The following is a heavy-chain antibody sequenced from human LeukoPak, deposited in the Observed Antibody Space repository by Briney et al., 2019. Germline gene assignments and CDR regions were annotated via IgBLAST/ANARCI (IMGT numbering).Heavy chain of an antibody. D-gene: IGHD2-15*01. CDR1: GFTFSSYG. CDR2: IRYDGSNK. V-gene: IGHV3-30*02. CDR3: AKVSGSSYYYYYMDV. Sequence: PGGSLRLSCAASGFTFSSYGMHWVRQAPGKGLEWVAFIRYDGSNKYYADSVKGRFTISRDNSKNTLYLQMNSLTAEDTAVYYCAKVSGSSYYYYYMDVWGKGTTVTVSS. J-gene: IGHJ6*03.